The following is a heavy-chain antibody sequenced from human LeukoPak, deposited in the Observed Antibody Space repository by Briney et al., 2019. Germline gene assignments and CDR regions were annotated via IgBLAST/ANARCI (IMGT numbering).Heavy chain of an antibody. CDR2: IKQDGSEK. V-gene: IGHV3-7*01. CDR1: GFTFSSYW. J-gene: IGHJ4*02. D-gene: IGHD3-10*01. Sequence: GGSLRLSCAASGFTFSSYWMSWVRQAPGKGLEWVANIKQDGSEKYYVDSVKGRFTISRDNAKNSLYLQMNSLRAEDTAVYYCARQPIPWFGELSFDYWGQGTLVTVSS. CDR3: ARQPIPWFGELSFDY.